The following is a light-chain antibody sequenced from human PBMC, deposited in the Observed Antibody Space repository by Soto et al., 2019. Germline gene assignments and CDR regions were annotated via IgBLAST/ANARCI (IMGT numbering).Light chain of an antibody. CDR1: QSVSSN. CDR3: HQYNNWPRT. J-gene: IGKJ1*01. Sequence: EIVMTQAPATPSVSPGERATHSCRASQSVSSNLAWYQQKPGQAPRLLIYGASTRATGIPARFSGSGSGTEFTLTISSLQSEDFAVYYCHQYNNWPRTFGQGTKV. V-gene: IGKV3-15*01. CDR2: GAS.